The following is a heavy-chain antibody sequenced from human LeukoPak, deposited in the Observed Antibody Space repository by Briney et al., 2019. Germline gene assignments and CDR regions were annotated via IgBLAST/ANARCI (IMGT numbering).Heavy chain of an antibody. Sequence: GASVKVSCKASGYTFTSYYMHWVRQAPGQGLEWMGIINPSGGNTIYAQKLQGRVTMTRDTSTSTVYMELSSLRSDDTAVYYCAGIGGDSSSWYDDDYYYYMDVWSKGTTVTVSS. J-gene: IGHJ6*03. CDR2: INPSGGNT. D-gene: IGHD6-13*01. CDR3: AGIGGDSSSWYDDDYYYYMDV. CDR1: GYTFTSYY. V-gene: IGHV1-46*01.